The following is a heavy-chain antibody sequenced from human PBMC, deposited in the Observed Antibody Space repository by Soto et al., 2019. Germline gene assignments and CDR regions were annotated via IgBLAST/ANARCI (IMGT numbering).Heavy chain of an antibody. V-gene: IGHV3-30-3*01. Sequence: QVQLVESGGGVVQPGTSLRLSCAASGFPFSSYAIHWVRQAPGKGLEWVAFISHDGTNKYYADSVKGRFTISRDSSKNTLYLQMNSLRAEDTAVYYCATVWGDSGRDYFDHWGQGTLVTVSS. CDR3: ATVWGDSGRDYFDH. CDR2: ISHDGTNK. J-gene: IGHJ4*02. D-gene: IGHD1-26*01. CDR1: GFPFSSYA.